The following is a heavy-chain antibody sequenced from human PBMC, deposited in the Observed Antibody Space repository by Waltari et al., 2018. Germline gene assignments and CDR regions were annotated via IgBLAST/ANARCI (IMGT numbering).Heavy chain of an antibody. J-gene: IGHJ4*02. Sequence: EVQLVESGGGLVKPGGSLLLTCAASGFTFSILAMNWVRQAPGKGCGLVPTDCRRCMDQYYAASLKGRLTISRENSKNSRYRQIDSLRADDTAEYYCARDSGTCRGDNCNHFDYWGPGTLVTVSS. D-gene: IGHD1-20*01. CDR1: GFTFSILA. V-gene: IGHV3-21*01. CDR2: DCRRCMDQ. CDR3: ARDSGTCRGDNCNHFDY.